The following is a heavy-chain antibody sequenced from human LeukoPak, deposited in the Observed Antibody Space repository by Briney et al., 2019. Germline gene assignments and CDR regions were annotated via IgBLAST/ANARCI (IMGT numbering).Heavy chain of an antibody. CDR2: IYSGGST. J-gene: IGHJ4*02. Sequence: QPGGSLRLSCGASGFIFSSYSMNWVRQAPGKGLEWVSVIYSGGSTYYADSVKGRFTISRDNSKNTLYLQMNSLRAEDTAVYYCARWRGSFGFDYWGQGTLVTVSS. V-gene: IGHV3-66*01. D-gene: IGHD1-26*01. CDR3: ARWRGSFGFDY. CDR1: GFIFSSYS.